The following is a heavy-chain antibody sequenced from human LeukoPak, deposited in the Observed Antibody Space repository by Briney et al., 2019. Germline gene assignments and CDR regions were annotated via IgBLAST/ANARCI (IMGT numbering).Heavy chain of an antibody. CDR3: ARARPETTVVTTLPREFDY. CDR1: GFTFSDFY. V-gene: IGHV3-11*01. CDR2: ISSSGSTI. D-gene: IGHD4-23*01. Sequence: NPGGSLRLSCAASGFTFSDFYMSWIRQAPGKGLEWVSYISSSGSTIYYADSVKGRFTISRDNAKNSLYLQMNSLRAEDTAVYYCARARPETTVVTTLPREFDYWGQGTLVTVSS. J-gene: IGHJ4*02.